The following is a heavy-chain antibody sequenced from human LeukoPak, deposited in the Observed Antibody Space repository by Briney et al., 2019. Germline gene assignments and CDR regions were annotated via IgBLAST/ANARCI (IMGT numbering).Heavy chain of an antibody. CDR2: ISSSSSTI. Sequence: GGSLRLSCAASGFTFSRYSMNWVRQAPGKGLEWVSYISSSSSTIYYADSVKGRFTISRDNAKNTLYLQMNSLRAEDTAVYYCARAVVVGPFDYWGQGTLVTVSS. D-gene: IGHD2-15*01. CDR1: GFTFSRYS. CDR3: ARAVVVGPFDY. J-gene: IGHJ4*02. V-gene: IGHV3-48*04.